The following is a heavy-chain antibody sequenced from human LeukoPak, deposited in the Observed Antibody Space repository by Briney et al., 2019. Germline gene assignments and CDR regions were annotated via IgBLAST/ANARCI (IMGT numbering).Heavy chain of an antibody. CDR2: IYYSGST. Sequence: PSETLSLTCTVSGGSISSYYWSWIRQPPGKRLEWIGYIYYSGSTNYNPSLKSRVTISVDTSKNQFSLKLSSVTAADTAVYYCARRYSGYGNAFDIWGQGTMVTVSS. CDR3: ARRYSGYGNAFDI. V-gene: IGHV4-59*08. J-gene: IGHJ3*02. D-gene: IGHD5-12*01. CDR1: GGSISSYY.